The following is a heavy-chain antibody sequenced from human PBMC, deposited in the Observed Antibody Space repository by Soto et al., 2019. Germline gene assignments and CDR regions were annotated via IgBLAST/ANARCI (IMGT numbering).Heavy chain of an antibody. CDR3: AGGGVRGVITRTRDYYGLDV. Sequence: PGESLRISCKGSGYSFTSYWIGWVRQMPGKGLEWMGIIYPGDSDTRYSPSFQGQVTISADKSISTAYLQWSSLKASDTAMYYCAGGGVRGVITRTRDYYGLDVWGQGTTVTVSS. CDR2: IYPGDSDT. J-gene: IGHJ6*02. D-gene: IGHD3-10*01. V-gene: IGHV5-51*01. CDR1: GYSFTSYW.